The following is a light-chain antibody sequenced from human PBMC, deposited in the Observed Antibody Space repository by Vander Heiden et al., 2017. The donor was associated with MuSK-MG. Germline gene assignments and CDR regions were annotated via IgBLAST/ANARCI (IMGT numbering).Light chain of an antibody. V-gene: IGLV2-11*01. J-gene: IGLJ1*01. CDR1: SSDVGGYYY. CDR3: CSYAGSYTYV. CDR2: DVG. Sequence: QSALTQPRSVSGSPGQSVTISCTGTSSDVGGYYYVSWYQHHPGKAPQLMIYDVGKRPSGVPDRFSGSKSGNTASLAISGLQAEDEADYYCCSYAGSYTYVFGTGTKVTGL.